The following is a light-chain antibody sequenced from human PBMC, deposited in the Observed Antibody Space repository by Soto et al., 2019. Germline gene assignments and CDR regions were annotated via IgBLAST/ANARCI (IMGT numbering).Light chain of an antibody. CDR3: QKYNSASFT. Sequence: DIQMTQSPSSLSASVGGRVTITCRASQGISNYLAWYQQKPGKIPNLLIYAASTLHSGIPSRFSGSGSVSDFTLTISSLQPEDVATYYCQKYNSASFTFGGGTKVEIK. J-gene: IGKJ4*01. V-gene: IGKV1-27*01. CDR1: QGISNY. CDR2: AAS.